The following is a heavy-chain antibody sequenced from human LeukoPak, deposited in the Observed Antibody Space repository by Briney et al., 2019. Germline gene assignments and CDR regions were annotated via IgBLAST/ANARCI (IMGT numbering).Heavy chain of an antibody. Sequence: ASVKVSCKASGYTFTSYDINWVRQATGQGLEWMGWMNPNSGNTGYAQKFQGRVTMTRDTSISTAYMELSRLRSDDTAVYYCALSIKYQPPIFDYWGQGTLVTVSS. J-gene: IGHJ4*02. CDR1: GYTFTSYD. CDR3: ALSIKYQPPIFDY. V-gene: IGHV1-8*02. CDR2: MNPNSGNT. D-gene: IGHD2-2*01.